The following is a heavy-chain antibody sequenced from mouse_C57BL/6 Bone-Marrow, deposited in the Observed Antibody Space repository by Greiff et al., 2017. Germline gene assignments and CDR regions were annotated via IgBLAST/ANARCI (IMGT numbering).Heavy chain of an antibody. V-gene: IGHV1-50*01. CDR3: ARLRRDWYFDV. D-gene: IGHD2-12*01. J-gene: IGHJ1*03. Sequence: QVQLQQPGAELVKPGASVKLSCKASGYTFTSYWMQWVKQRPGQGLEWIGEIDPSDSYTNYNQKFKGKAPLTVDTSSSTAYMQLSSLTSEDSAVYYCARLRRDWYFDVWGTGTTVTVSS. CDR2: IDPSDSYT. CDR1: GYTFTSYW.